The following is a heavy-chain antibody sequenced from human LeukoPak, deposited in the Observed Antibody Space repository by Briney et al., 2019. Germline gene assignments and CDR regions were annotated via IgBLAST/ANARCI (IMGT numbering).Heavy chain of an antibody. CDR1: GFTFSSYA. D-gene: IGHD3-9*01. CDR3: ARGEINYDILTGYSY. J-gene: IGHJ4*02. CDR2: ISGSGGST. V-gene: IGHV3-23*01. Sequence: GGSLRLSCAASGFTFSSYAMSWVRQAPGKGLEWVSAISGSGGSTYYADSVKGRFTISRDNAKNSLYLQMNSLRAEDTAVYYCARGEINYDILTGYSYWGQGTLVTVSS.